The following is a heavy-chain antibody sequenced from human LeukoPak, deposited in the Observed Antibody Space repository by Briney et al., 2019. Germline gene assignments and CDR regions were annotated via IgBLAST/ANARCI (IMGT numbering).Heavy chain of an antibody. Sequence: GGSLRLSCAASGFTFNKAWMSWVRQAPGKGLEWVSAISGSGGSTYYADSVKGRFTISRDNSKNTLYLQMNSLRAEDTAVYYCAKDHGYSSGWYDGYAFDIRGQGTMVTVSA. CDR3: AKDHGYSSGWYDGYAFDI. J-gene: IGHJ3*02. CDR2: ISGSGGST. D-gene: IGHD6-19*01. CDR1: GFTFNKAW. V-gene: IGHV3-23*01.